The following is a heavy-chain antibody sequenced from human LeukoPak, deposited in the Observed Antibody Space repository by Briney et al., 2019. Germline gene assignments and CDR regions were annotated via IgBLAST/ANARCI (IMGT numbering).Heavy chain of an antibody. Sequence: PSETLSLTCTVSGGSISSYYWSWIRQPPGKGLEWLGYIYYSGSTNYNPSLKSRVTISVDTSKNQLSLKLSSVTAADTAVYYCASYVWGSYFFDYWGQGTLVTVSS. CDR2: IYYSGST. CDR1: GGSISSYY. CDR3: ASYVWGSYFFDY. J-gene: IGHJ4*02. D-gene: IGHD3-16*01. V-gene: IGHV4-59*08.